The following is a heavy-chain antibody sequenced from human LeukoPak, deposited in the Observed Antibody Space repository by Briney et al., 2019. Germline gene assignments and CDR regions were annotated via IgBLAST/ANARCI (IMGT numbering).Heavy chain of an antibody. CDR2: IIPIFGTA. J-gene: IGHJ4*02. CDR1: GGTLSSYA. D-gene: IGHD1-7*01. V-gene: IGHV1-69*05. CDR3: ARDQGELELDY. Sequence: GAPVKVSCKASGGTLSSYAISWVRQAPGQGLEWMGGIIPIFGTANYAQKFQGRVTITTDESTSTAYMELSSLRSEDTAVYYCARDQGELELDYWGQGTLVTVSS.